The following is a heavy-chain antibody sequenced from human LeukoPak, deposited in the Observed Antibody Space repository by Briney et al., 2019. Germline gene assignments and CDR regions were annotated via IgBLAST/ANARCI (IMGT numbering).Heavy chain of an antibody. CDR1: GYIFTGYY. CDR3: ARDRDYYDSSGYYYEY. J-gene: IGHJ4*02. V-gene: IGHV1-2*02. CDR2: INPNSGGT. D-gene: IGHD3-22*01. Sequence: ASVKVSCKASGYIFTGYYMHWVRQAPGQGLEWMGWINPNSGGTNYAQKFQGRVTMTRDTSISTAYMELSRLRSDDTAVYYCARDRDYYDSSGYYYEYWGQGTLVTVSS.